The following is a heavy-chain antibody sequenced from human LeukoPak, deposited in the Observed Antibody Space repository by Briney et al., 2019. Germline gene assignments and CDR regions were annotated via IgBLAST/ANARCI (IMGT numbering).Heavy chain of an antibody. CDR3: ARAGLYSSSSALAADY. CDR1: GYTFTSYY. Sequence: ASVKVSCKASGYTFTSYYMHWVRQAPGQGLEWMGIINPSGGSTSYAQKFQGRVTMTRDTSTSTVYMELSSLRSEDTAVYYCARAGLYSSSSALAADYWGQGTLVTVSS. V-gene: IGHV1-46*01. D-gene: IGHD6-6*01. CDR2: INPSGGST. J-gene: IGHJ4*02.